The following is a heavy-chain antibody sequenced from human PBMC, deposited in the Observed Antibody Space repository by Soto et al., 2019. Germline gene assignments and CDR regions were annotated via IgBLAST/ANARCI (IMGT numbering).Heavy chain of an antibody. J-gene: IGHJ4*02. CDR3: ARGAWDYISSRYDY. D-gene: IGHD2-2*01. CDR2: IIPIFDTT. Sequence: SVKVSCKASGGTFSSHSISWVRQAPGQGLEWMGGIIPIFDTTNSAQKFQGRVTLTTDTSTSTAYMELRSLRSDDTAVYYCARGAWDYISSRYDYWGQGTLVTVSS. V-gene: IGHV1-69*05. CDR1: GGTFSSHS.